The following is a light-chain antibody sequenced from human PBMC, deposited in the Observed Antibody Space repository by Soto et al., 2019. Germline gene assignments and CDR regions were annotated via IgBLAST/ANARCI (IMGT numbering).Light chain of an antibody. CDR3: MLAAQFPVI. V-gene: IGKV2-24*01. CDR2: KIS. Sequence: DIVMPQTPLSSPVTLAQPASISCRSSQSLGHSDANTYLSWLQQRPGQPPRFLIYKISNRFSGVPDRFSGSGAETDFTLKLSRVEGHGGGVYYCMLAAQFPVIFGQRTRLQIK. J-gene: IGKJ5*01. CDR1: QSLGHSDANTY.